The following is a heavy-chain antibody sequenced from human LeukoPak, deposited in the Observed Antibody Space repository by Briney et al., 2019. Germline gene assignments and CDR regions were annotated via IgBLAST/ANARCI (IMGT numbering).Heavy chain of an antibody. V-gene: IGHV1-2*02. Sequence: ASVKVSCKASGYTFTDYYIHWVRQAPGEGLEWMGWINPNSGGTNYAQKFQDRVTMTRDTSISTAYMELSRLRSDDTAVYYCARDTDRIRRNWFDPWGQGTLVTVSS. CDR2: INPNSGGT. CDR1: GYTFTDYY. D-gene: IGHD3-3*02. CDR3: ARDTDRIRRNWFDP. J-gene: IGHJ5*02.